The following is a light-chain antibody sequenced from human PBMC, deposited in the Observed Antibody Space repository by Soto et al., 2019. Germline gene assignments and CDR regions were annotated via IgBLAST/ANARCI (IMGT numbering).Light chain of an antibody. J-gene: IGKJ3*01. V-gene: IGKV3-15*01. CDR3: QQYNNWPLT. Sequence: EIVMTQSPATLSVSPGERATLSCRASQSVSYNLAWYQQKPGQAPRLLIYGASTRATGIPARFSGSGSGSGTEFTITISSLQSEDFAAYYCQQYNNWPLTFGPGTKVDIK. CDR1: QSVSYN. CDR2: GAS.